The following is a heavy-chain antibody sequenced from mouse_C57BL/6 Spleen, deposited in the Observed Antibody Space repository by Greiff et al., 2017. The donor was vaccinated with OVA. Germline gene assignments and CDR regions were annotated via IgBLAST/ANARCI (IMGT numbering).Heavy chain of an antibody. CDR2: IDPSDSET. V-gene: IGHV1-52*01. CDR3: AREGPQGYFDV. Sequence: VQLQQPGAELVRPGSSVKLSCKASGYTFTSYWMHWVKQRPIQGLEWIGNIDPSDSETHYNQKFKDKATLTVDKSSSTAYMQLSSLTSEDSAVYYCAREGPQGYFDVWGTGTTVTVSS. CDR1: GYTFTSYW. J-gene: IGHJ1*03.